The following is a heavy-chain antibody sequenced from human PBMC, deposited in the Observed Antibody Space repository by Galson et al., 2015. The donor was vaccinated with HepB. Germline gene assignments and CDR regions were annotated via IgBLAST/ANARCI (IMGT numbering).Heavy chain of an antibody. J-gene: IGHJ4*02. CDR1: GYTFSTYY. CDR3: ARVAAGTIGY. D-gene: IGHD6-13*01. CDR2: INPSAGNT. V-gene: IGHV1-46*01. Sequence: SVKVSCKASGYTFSTYYIHWVRQAPGPGLEWMGIINPSAGNTNYAQKFQGRVTITRDTSASTAYMELSSLRSEDTAVYYCARVAAGTIGYWGQGTLVTVSS.